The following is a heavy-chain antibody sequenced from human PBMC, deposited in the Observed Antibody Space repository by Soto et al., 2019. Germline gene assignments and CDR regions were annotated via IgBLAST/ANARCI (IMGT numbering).Heavy chain of an antibody. CDR2: ISYDGSKK. CDR3: AKDGATANPFDY. V-gene: IGHV3-30*18. D-gene: IGHD5-12*01. Sequence: QVQLVESGGGVVQPGRSLRLSCAASGFTFSSYGMHWVRQAPGKGLEWVAVISYDGSKKYYADSVKGRFTISRDNSKNTLYLQMNSLRAEDTAVYYCAKDGATANPFDYWGQGTLVTVSS. CDR1: GFTFSSYG. J-gene: IGHJ4*02.